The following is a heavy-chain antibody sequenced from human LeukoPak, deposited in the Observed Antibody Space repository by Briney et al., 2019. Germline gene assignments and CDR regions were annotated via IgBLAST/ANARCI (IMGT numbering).Heavy chain of an antibody. CDR3: ARGIWSSSSFGY. Sequence: SETLSLTCAVHGGSFSGYYWTWIRRPPGKGLEWIGVLTYDRTTHYNPSLKSRITISIDTSKNHFSLNLNSVTAADTAVYYCARGIWSSSSFGYWGQGTLVTVSS. CDR1: GGSFSGYY. V-gene: IGHV4-34*01. J-gene: IGHJ4*02. D-gene: IGHD6-6*01. CDR2: LTYDRTT.